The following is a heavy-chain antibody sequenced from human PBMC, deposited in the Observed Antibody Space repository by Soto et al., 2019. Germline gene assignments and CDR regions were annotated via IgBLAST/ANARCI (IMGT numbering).Heavy chain of an antibody. CDR3: ERGGLNYYFDY. D-gene: IGHD1-7*01. CDR2: MWYDGSNT. J-gene: IGHJ4*02. Sequence: QVQLVESGGGVVQPGRSLRLSCAASGFTFSSYGMHWVRQAPGQGLEWAAVMWYDGSNTDYADSVKGRFTISRDNSKQSLYLQMDSLRAEDTAVYYCERGGLNYYFDYWGQGTLDTVSS. CDR1: GFTFSSYG. V-gene: IGHV3-33*01.